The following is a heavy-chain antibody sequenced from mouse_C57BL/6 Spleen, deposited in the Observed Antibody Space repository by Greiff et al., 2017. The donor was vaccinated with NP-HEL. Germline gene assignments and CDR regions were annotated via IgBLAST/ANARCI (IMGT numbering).Heavy chain of an antibody. CDR2: ISGGGGNT. CDR3: ARQDYGTTVDY. D-gene: IGHD1-1*01. V-gene: IGHV5-9*01. Sequence: EVMLVESGGGLVKPGGSLKLSCAASGFTFSSYTMSWVRQTPEKRLEWVATISGGGGNTYYPDSVKGRFTISRDNAKNTLYLQMSSLRSEDTALYYCARQDYGTTVDYWGQGTTLTVSS. CDR1: GFTFSSYT. J-gene: IGHJ2*01.